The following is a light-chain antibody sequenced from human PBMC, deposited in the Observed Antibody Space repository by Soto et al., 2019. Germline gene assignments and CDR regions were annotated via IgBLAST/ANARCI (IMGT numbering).Light chain of an antibody. CDR3: QQRGKWPST. CDR1: QSVDRY. Sequence: EVVLTQSPDTLSLSPGETATLSCRASQSVDRYVSCYQQQLGQAPRLLIYDAYTRGNAVGARFTGSGSATDFSLTITSLEPEDFAVYYCQQRGKWPSTFGPGTKVEMK. J-gene: IGKJ2*02. CDR2: DAY. V-gene: IGKV3-11*01.